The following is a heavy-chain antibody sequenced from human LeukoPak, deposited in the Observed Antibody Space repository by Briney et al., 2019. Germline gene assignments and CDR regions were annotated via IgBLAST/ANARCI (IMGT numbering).Heavy chain of an antibody. Sequence: SETLSLTCTVSGGSISSSSYYWGWIRQPPGKGLEWIGSIYYSGSTYYNPSLKSRVTISVDTSKNQFSLKLSSVTAADTAVYYCASAPKTTIFGPWFDPWGQGTLVTVSS. CDR2: IYYSGST. CDR3: ASAPKTTIFGPWFDP. CDR1: GGSISSSSYY. V-gene: IGHV4-39*07. J-gene: IGHJ5*02. D-gene: IGHD3-3*01.